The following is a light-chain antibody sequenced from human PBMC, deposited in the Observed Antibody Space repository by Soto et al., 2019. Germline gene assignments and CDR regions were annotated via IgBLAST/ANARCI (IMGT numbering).Light chain of an antibody. Sequence: DIVMTQSPDSLAVSLGERATINCKSSQSVLYSSNNKNDLGWYQQKPGQPPKLLIYWASTRESGVPDRFSGRGVWTNFPLTINSLEAGGGGVYFCQEYYRPPYTFGQGTKVEIK. CDR2: WAS. CDR1: QSVLYSSNNKND. V-gene: IGKV4-1*01. CDR3: QEYYRPPYT. J-gene: IGKJ2*01.